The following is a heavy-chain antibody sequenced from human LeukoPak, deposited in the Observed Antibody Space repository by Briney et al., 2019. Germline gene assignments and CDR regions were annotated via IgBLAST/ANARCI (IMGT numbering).Heavy chain of an antibody. J-gene: IGHJ3*02. CDR2: ISYDGSNK. Sequence: GGSLRLSRAASGFTFSSYGMHWVRQAPGKGLEWVAVISYDGSNKYYADSVKGRFTISRDNSKNTLYLQMNSLRAEDTAVYYCARTRITGTTPADAFDIWGQGTMVTVSS. V-gene: IGHV3-30*03. D-gene: IGHD1-7*01. CDR3: ARTRITGTTPADAFDI. CDR1: GFTFSSYG.